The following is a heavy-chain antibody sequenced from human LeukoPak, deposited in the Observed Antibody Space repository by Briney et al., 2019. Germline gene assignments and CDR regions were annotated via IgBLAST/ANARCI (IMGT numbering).Heavy chain of an antibody. CDR2: IYHSGST. J-gene: IGHJ4*02. V-gene: IGHV4-4*02. D-gene: IGHD3-10*01. CDR1: GGSISSSNW. CDR3: ARSYGSGSYSSPFDY. Sequence: SETLSLTCAVSGGSISSSNWWGWVRQPPGKGLEWIGEIYHSGSTNYNPSLKSRVTISVDKSKNQFSLKLSSVTAADTAVYYCARSYGSGSYSSPFDYWGQGTLVTVSS.